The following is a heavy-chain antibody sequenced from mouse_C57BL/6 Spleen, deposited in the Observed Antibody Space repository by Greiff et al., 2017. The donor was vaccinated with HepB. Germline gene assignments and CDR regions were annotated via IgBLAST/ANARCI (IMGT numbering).Heavy chain of an antibody. J-gene: IGHJ4*01. Sequence: QVQLKESGAELVKPGASVKLSCKASGYTFTSYWMQWVKQRPGQGLEWIGEIDPSDSYTNYNQKFKGKATLTVDTSSSTAYMQLSSLTSEDSAVYYCARSWGNYYYAMDYWGQGASVTVSS. CDR3: ARSWGNYYYAMDY. CDR1: GYTFTSYW. CDR2: IDPSDSYT. V-gene: IGHV1-50*01. D-gene: IGHD2-1*01.